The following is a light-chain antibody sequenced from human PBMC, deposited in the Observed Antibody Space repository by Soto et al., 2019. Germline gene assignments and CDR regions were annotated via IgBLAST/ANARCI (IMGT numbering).Light chain of an antibody. CDR3: QQLNSYPWT. CDR1: QSISSW. V-gene: IGKV1-5*03. J-gene: IGKJ1*01. Sequence: DIQMTQSPSTLSASVGDRVTITCRASQSISSWLAWYQQKPGKAPKLLIYKASTLESGVSSSFRGSGSGTEFTLTISSLQTEDFATYSCQQLNSYPWTFGHGTKVDIK. CDR2: KAS.